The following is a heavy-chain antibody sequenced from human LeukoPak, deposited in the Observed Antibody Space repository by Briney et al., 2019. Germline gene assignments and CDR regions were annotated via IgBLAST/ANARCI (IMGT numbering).Heavy chain of an antibody. CDR3: ASQAVAGTLGYYYGMDV. CDR2: ISSSSSYT. J-gene: IGHJ6*02. Sequence: PGGSLRLSCAASGFTFSDYYMSWLRQAPGKGLEWVSYISSSSSYTNYADSVKGRFTISRDNAKNSLYLQMNSLRAEDTAVYYCASQAVAGTLGYYYGMDVWGQGTTVTVSS. D-gene: IGHD6-19*01. V-gene: IGHV3-11*06. CDR1: GFTFSDYY.